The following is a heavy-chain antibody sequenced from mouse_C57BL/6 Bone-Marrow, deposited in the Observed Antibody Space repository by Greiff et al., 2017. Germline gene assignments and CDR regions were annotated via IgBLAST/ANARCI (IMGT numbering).Heavy chain of an antibody. CDR1: GFTFSDYG. CDR3: ARGTTVVAYYFDY. D-gene: IGHD1-1*01. V-gene: IGHV5-17*01. J-gene: IGHJ2*01. Sequence: EVQLQQSGGGLVKPGGSLKLSCAASGFTFSDYGMHWVRQAPEKGLEWVAYISSGSSTIYYADTVMGRFTISRDNAKNTLFLQMTSLRSEDTAMYYCARGTTVVAYYFDYWGQGTTLTVSS. CDR2: ISSGSSTI.